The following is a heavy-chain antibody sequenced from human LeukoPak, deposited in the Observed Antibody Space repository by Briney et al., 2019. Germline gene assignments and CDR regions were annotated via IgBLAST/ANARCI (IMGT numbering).Heavy chain of an antibody. Sequence: GGSLRLSCAATGFTFSSDAMTWVRQAPGKGLEWVSSINDNGADTYYADSVKGRFTISRDNSKSTLYLQMNSLRAEDTAVYYCARLGYCSITSCQAFDYWGQGTLVTVSS. D-gene: IGHD2-2*01. CDR2: INDNGADT. V-gene: IGHV3-23*01. CDR1: GFTFSSDA. J-gene: IGHJ4*02. CDR3: ARLGYCSITSCQAFDY.